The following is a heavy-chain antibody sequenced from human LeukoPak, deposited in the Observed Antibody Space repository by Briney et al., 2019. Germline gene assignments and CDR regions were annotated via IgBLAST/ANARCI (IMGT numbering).Heavy chain of an antibody. J-gene: IGHJ4*02. CDR3: AKDRKYSSSWVDY. CDR1: GFTFSSYG. V-gene: IGHV3-23*01. CDR2: ISGSGGST. Sequence: GRSLRLSCAASGFTFSSYGMHWVRQAPGKGLEWVSAISGSGGSTYYADSVKGRFTISRDNSKNTLYLQMNSLRAEDTAVYYCAKDRKYSSSWVDYWGQGTLVTVSS. D-gene: IGHD6-6*01.